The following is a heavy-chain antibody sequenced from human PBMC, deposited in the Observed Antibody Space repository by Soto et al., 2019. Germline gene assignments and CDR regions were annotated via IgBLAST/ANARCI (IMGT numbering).Heavy chain of an antibody. CDR1: GYTFTSYY. CDR2: INPSGGST. CDR3: ARVEYAGADAFDI. V-gene: IGHV1-46*03. D-gene: IGHD2-8*01. J-gene: IGHJ3*02. Sequence: ASVKVSCKASGYTFTSYYMHWVRQAPGQGLEWMGIINPSGGSTSYAQKFQGRVTMTRDTSTSTVYMELSSLRSEDTAAYYCARVEYAGADAFDIWRQGTMVTVTS.